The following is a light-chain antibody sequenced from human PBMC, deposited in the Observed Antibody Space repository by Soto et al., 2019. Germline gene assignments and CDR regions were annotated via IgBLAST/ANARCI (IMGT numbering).Light chain of an antibody. CDR3: QQRVNWPLT. J-gene: IGKJ1*01. CDR1: QSVNIY. Sequence: EIVLTQSPATLSLSPGERATLSCRTSQSVNIYLAWYQQKPGQAPRLLIYDASNRATGIPARFSGSGSGTDFTLTITSLEPADFAVYYCQQRVNWPLTFGQG. CDR2: DAS. V-gene: IGKV3-11*01.